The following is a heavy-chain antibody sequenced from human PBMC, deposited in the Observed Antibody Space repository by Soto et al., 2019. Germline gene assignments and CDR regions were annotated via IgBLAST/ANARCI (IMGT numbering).Heavy chain of an antibody. Sequence: SQTLSLTCVISGDSVTGNTAGWNWIRQSPSRGLEWLGRTYYRSKWYYDYAGSVKGRMTINPDTSRNQFSLQLRSVSPEDTAVYYCASGMLVRGAQYYVDVWGQGTTVTVSS. CDR1: GDSVTGNTAG. CDR2: TYYRSKWYY. J-gene: IGHJ6*02. D-gene: IGHD3-10*01. CDR3: ASGMLVRGAQYYVDV. V-gene: IGHV6-1*01.